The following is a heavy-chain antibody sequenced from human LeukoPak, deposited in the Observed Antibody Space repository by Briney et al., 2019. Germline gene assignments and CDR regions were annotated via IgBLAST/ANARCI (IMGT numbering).Heavy chain of an antibody. Sequence: PSETLSLTCTVSGGSISSGSYYWSWIRQPAGKGLEWIGRIYTSGSTNYNPSLKSRVTISVDTSKNQFSLKLSSVTAADTAVYYCVRSGGYCGTTTCHVKYFDLWGRGTLVTVSS. D-gene: IGHD2-2*01. CDR2: IYTSGST. CDR1: GGSISSGSYY. V-gene: IGHV4-61*02. J-gene: IGHJ2*01. CDR3: VRSGGYCGTTTCHVKYFDL.